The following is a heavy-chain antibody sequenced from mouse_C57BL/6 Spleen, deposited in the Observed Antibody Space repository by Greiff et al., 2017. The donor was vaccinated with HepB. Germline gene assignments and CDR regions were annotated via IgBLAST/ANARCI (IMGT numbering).Heavy chain of an antibody. J-gene: IGHJ4*01. V-gene: IGHV1-50*01. CDR3: ATPIYYYGSSYAMDY. D-gene: IGHD1-1*01. Sequence: VQLQQPGAELVKPGASVKLSCKASGYTFTSYWMQWVKQRPGQGLEWIGEIDPSDSYTNYNQKFKGKATLTVDTSSSTAYMQLSSLTSEDSAVYYCATPIYYYGSSYAMDYWGQGTSVTVSS. CDR1: GYTFTSYW. CDR2: IDPSDSYT.